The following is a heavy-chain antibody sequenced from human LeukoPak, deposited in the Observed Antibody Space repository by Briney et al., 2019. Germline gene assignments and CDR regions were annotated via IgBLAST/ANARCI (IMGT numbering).Heavy chain of an antibody. CDR2: ISYSGST. D-gene: IGHD6-19*01. V-gene: IGHV4-59*01. CDR3: ARHTTSGWYQVVY. CDR1: GGSFSGYY. Sequence: SETLSLTCAVYGGSFSGYYWSWIRQPPGKGLEWIGYISYSGSTDHNPSLKSRVIISVDTSKNQFSLKLSSVTAADTAVYYCARHTTSGWYQVVYWGQGTLVTVSS. J-gene: IGHJ4*02.